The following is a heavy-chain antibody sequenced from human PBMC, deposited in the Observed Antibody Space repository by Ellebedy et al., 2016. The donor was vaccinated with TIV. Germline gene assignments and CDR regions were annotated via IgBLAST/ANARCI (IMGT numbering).Heavy chain of an antibody. D-gene: IGHD3-16*01. CDR2: VSDNYDTT. J-gene: IGHJ4*02. V-gene: IGHV3-48*04. CDR3: TRDAVSD. CDR1: GFSFSRYG. Sequence: GESLKISCAASGFSFSRYGMNWVRQAPGQGLEWLAYVSDNYDTTHYANSVRDRFTISRDNAKASVYLQINNLGTEDTALYYCTRDAVSDWGQGTLVTVSS.